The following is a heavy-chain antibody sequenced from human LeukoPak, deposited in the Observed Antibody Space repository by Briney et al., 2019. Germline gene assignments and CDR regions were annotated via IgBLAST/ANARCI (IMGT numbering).Heavy chain of an antibody. Sequence: SVKVSCKASGGTFSSYAISWVRQAPGQGLEWMGGIIPIFGTANYAQKFQGRVTITADESTSTAYMELSSLRSEDTAVYYCAREASGYYYAFDYWGQGTLVTVSS. CDR2: IIPIFGTA. D-gene: IGHD3-22*01. CDR1: GGTFSSYA. CDR3: AREASGYYYAFDY. V-gene: IGHV1-69*13. J-gene: IGHJ4*02.